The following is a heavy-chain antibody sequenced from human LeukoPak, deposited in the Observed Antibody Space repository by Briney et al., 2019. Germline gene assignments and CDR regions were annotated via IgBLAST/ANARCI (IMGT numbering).Heavy chain of an antibody. J-gene: IGHJ3*02. CDR1: GYTFTSYD. CDR2: MNPNSGNT. D-gene: IGHD5-18*01. V-gene: IGHV1-8*01. CDR3: AREYSYGYDAFDI. Sequence: ASVKVSCKASGYTFTSYDINWVRQATGQGLEWMGWMNPNSGNTGFAQKFQGRVTMTRNTSISTAYMELSSLRSEDTAVYYCAREYSYGYDAFDIWGQGTMVTVSS.